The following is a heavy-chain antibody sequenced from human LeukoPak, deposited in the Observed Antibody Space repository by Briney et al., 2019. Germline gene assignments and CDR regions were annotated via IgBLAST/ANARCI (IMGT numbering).Heavy chain of an antibody. V-gene: IGHV3-66*01. Sequence: PGGSLRLSCAASGFTVSSNYMSWVRQAPGKGLEWVSVIYSGGSTYYADSVKGRFTISRDNAKNSLYLQMNSLRAEDTAVYYCARDQEYSSSWYVDYWGQGTLVTVSS. J-gene: IGHJ4*02. CDR3: ARDQEYSSSWYVDY. CDR1: GFTVSSNY. D-gene: IGHD6-13*01. CDR2: IYSGGST.